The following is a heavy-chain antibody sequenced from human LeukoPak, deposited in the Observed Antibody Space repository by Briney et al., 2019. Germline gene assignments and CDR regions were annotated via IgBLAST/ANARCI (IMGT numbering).Heavy chain of an antibody. CDR2: IYHSGST. CDR3: ARVDISIAGAGDY. V-gene: IGHV4-38-2*01. Sequence: SETLSLTCAVSGYSICNGYYWGWIRQPPGKELEWIASIYHSGSTYYNPSLKSRVTISVDTSKNQFSLKLSSVTAADTAVYYCARVDISIAGAGDYWGQGTLVTVSS. CDR1: GYSICNGYY. J-gene: IGHJ4*02. D-gene: IGHD6-19*01.